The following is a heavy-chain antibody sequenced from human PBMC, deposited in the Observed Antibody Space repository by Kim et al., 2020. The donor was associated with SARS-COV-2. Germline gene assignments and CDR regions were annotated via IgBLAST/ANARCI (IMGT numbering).Heavy chain of an antibody. CDR3: ARGEGAPGLRFDP. V-gene: IGHV3-53*04. CDR2: IYSGGST. J-gene: IGHJ5*02. D-gene: IGHD3-16*01. CDR1: GFTVSSNY. Sequence: GGSLRLSCAASGFTVSSNYMSWVRQAPGKGLEWVSVIYSGGSTFYADSVKGRCTISRHNSKNTLYLQMNSLRAEDTAVYYCARGEGAPGLRFDPWGQGTLVTVSS.